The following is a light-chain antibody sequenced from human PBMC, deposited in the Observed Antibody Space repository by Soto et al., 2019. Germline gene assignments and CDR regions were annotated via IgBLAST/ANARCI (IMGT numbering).Light chain of an antibody. CDR1: QSVRSN. Sequence: EVVMTQSPATLSVSPGERVTLSCRASQSVRSNLAWYQQKPGQAPRLLIYGASSRATGIPVRFSGSGSGTEFTLTISSLQSEDFAVYYCQQYNNWPLTFGQGTRLEI. CDR2: GAS. J-gene: IGKJ5*01. CDR3: QQYNNWPLT. V-gene: IGKV3-15*01.